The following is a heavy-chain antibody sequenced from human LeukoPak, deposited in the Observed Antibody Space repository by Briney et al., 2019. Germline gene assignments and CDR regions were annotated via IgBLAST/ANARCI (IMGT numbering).Heavy chain of an antibody. Sequence: KPSETLSLTCTVSGGSISSSSYYWGWIRQPPGKGLEWIGSIYYSGSTYYNPSLKSRVTISVDTSKNQFSLKLSSVTAADTAVYYCARLGVPAAAIPGGGVDYWGQGTLVTVSS. J-gene: IGHJ4*02. CDR1: GGSISSSSYY. CDR2: IYYSGST. D-gene: IGHD2-2*01. CDR3: ARLGVPAAAIPGGGVDY. V-gene: IGHV4-39*01.